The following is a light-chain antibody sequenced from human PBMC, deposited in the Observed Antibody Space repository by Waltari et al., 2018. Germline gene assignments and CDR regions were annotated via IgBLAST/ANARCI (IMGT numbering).Light chain of an antibody. V-gene: IGKV4-1*01. CDR1: QSVLYSSNNKNY. CDR3: QQHYSSPRT. J-gene: IGKJ1*01. CDR2: WAS. Sequence: DIVMTQSPDSLAVSLGERATINCKSSQSVLYSSNNKNYLAWYQPKPGQPPKLPIYWASTRESGVPDRFSGSGSGTDFTLTISSLQAEDVAVYSCQQHYSSPRTFGQGTKVEIK.